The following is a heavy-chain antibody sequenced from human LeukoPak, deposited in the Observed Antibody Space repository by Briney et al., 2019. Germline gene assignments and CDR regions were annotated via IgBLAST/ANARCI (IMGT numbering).Heavy chain of an antibody. CDR3: AADLPNYYDRRYFQH. V-gene: IGHV1-58*02. J-gene: IGHJ1*01. CDR1: GFTFRTSG. Sequence: SVKASCKASGFTFRTSGMQWVRQARGQRLEWIGWIVVGSGNTDYAQKFQERVTITRDMSTSTAYMELSSLRSEDTAVYYCAADLPNYYDRRYFQHWGQGTLVTVSS. D-gene: IGHD3-22*01. CDR2: IVVGSGNT.